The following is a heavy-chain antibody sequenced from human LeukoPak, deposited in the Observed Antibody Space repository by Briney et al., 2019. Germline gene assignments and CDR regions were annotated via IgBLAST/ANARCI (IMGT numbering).Heavy chain of an antibody. CDR3: ARKVATIKRWYYYGMDV. CDR2: ITPMFGTS. CDR1: GGTFSRHT. V-gene: IGHV1-69*05. D-gene: IGHD5-12*01. J-gene: IGHJ6*02. Sequence: SVKVSCKASGGTFSRHTISWVRQSPGQGLEWMGGITPMFGTSNYAQKFRGRVTMTTDTSTSTAYMELRSLRSDDTAVYYCARKVATIKRWYYYGMDVWGQGTTVTVSS.